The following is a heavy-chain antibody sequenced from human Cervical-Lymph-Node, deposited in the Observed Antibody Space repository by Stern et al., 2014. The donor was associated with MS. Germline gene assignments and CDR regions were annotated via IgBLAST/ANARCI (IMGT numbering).Heavy chain of an antibody. CDR2: IYFTGST. V-gene: IGHV4-59*11. CDR1: GGSISSHY. Sequence: QLQLQESGPGLVKPSETLSLTCSVSGGSISSHYWSWIRQPPGKGLEWIGYIYFTGSTNYNPSHRSRVTISVDTSKNQFSLKLKAVTAADTAVYYCARGGARLDPWGQVTLVTVSS. J-gene: IGHJ5*02. CDR3: ARGGARLDP. D-gene: IGHD4/OR15-4a*01.